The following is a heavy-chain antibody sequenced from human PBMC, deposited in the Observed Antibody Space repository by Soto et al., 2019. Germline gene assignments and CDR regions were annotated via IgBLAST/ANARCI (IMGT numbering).Heavy chain of an antibody. Sequence: PGWSMRLSSTSCVLPHSNFAMIWVRKNTGKGLECISGIYGSGRGIEYADSVKGRFTISRGNSKNTVYLQMTDLRVDDTAVYYCAKDAVYNDGLWLMDHWGQGTQVTVSS. V-gene: IGHV3-23*05. CDR3: AKDAVYNDGLWLMDH. CDR1: VLPHSNFA. J-gene: IGHJ4*02. D-gene: IGHD2-21*01. CDR2: IYGSGRGI.